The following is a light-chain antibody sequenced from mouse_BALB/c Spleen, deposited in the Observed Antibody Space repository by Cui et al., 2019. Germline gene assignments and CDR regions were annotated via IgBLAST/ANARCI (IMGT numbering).Light chain of an antibody. Sequence: HTVLTQSPALMPASSGEKVTMTCSASSSVSYMYWYQQKPRSSPKPWIYLTSNLASGVPARFSGSGSGTSYSLTISSMEAEDAATYYCQQWSSNPPTFGAGTKLELK. CDR2: LTS. V-gene: IGKV4-68*01. CDR3: QQWSSNPPT. J-gene: IGKJ5*01. CDR1: SSVSY.